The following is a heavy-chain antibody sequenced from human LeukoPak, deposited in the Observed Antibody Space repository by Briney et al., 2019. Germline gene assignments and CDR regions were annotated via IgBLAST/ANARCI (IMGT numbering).Heavy chain of an antibody. J-gene: IGHJ3*02. Sequence: PGGSLRLSCAASGFTFSNYAMSWVRQAPGKGLEWVSGITSGDNTYYADPVKGRVTISRDNSKNTLYLQMNSLRVEDTAIYYCAKAEVTTVWDAFPIWGQGTTVTVSS. CDR3: AKAEVTTVWDAFPI. D-gene: IGHD4-17*01. V-gene: IGHV3-23*01. CDR1: GFTFSNYA. CDR2: ITSGDNT.